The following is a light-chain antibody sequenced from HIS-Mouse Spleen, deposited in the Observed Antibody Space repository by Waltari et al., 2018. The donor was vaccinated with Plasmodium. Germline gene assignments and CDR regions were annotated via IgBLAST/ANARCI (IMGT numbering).Light chain of an antibody. Sequence: AIWMTQSPSLLSPSTGDRVTISRRMSKGLSSYLAWYQQNPGKAPELLIYAASTLQSGIPSRFSGSGSGTDFTLTISCLQSEDFAAYYCQQYYSFPYTFGQGTKVEIK. CDR3: QQYYSFPYT. CDR1: KGLSSY. J-gene: IGKJ2*01. V-gene: IGKV1D-8*02. CDR2: AAS.